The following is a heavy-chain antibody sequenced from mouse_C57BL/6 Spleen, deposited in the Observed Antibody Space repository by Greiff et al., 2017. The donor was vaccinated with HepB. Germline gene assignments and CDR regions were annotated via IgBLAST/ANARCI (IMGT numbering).Heavy chain of an antibody. V-gene: IGHV1-42*01. J-gene: IGHJ1*03. CDR2: INPSTGGT. Sequence: VQLKESGPELVKPGASVKISCKASGYSFTGYYMNWVKQSPEKGLEWIGEINPSTGGTTYNQKFKAKATLTVDKSSSTAYMQLKSLTSEDSAVYYCANYGNYAYFDVWGTGTTVTVSS. CDR1: GYSFTGYY. D-gene: IGHD2-1*01. CDR3: ANYGNYAYFDV.